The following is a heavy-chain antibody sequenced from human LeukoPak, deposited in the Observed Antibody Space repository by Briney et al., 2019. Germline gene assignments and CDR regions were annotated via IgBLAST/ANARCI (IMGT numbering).Heavy chain of an antibody. J-gene: IGHJ5*02. V-gene: IGHV4-34*01. CDR3: ARGPPRSYDIGAQPCWFDP. Sequence: SETLSLTCAVYGGSFSGYYWSWIRQPPGKGLEWIGEINHSGSTNYNPSLKSRVTISVDTSKNQFSLKLSSVTAADTAVYYCARGPPRSYDIGAQPCWFDPWGQGTLVTVSS. CDR1: GGSFSGYY. D-gene: IGHD3-22*01. CDR2: INHSGST.